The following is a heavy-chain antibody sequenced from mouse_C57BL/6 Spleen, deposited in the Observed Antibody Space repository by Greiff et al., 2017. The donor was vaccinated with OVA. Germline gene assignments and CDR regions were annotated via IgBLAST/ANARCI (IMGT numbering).Heavy chain of an antibody. D-gene: IGHD1-1*01. CDR2: IDPSDSYT. CDR3: ARKDYGSSHVAD. V-gene: IGHV1-69*01. J-gene: IGHJ3*01. CDR1: GYTFTRYW. Sequence: QVQLQQPGAELVMPGASVKLSCQASGYTFTRYWMHWVKQRPGPGLEWIGEIDPSDSYTNYNQTFQGKSTLTVDKSSSTAYLQISSRKSEDSAVYYCARKDYGSSHVADWGQGTLVTVSA.